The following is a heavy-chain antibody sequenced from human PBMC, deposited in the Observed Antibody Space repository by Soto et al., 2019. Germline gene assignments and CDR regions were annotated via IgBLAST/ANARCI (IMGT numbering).Heavy chain of an antibody. CDR2: VYHSGST. CDR1: GGSISSGDYY. CDR3: ATRPPQIVVTLLPFPS. Sequence: SETLSLTCTVSGGSISSGDYYWTWVRQPPGKGLEWIGEVYHSGSTRYNPSLKSRVTISVDKPNNQFSLKLSSMTGADTAVYYCATRPPQIVVTLLPFPSWGQGTPVTVSS. J-gene: IGHJ5*02. V-gene: IGHV4-4*02. D-gene: IGHD2-15*01.